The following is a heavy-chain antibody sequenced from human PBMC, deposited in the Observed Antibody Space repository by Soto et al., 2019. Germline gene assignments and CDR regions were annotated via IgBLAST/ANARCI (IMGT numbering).Heavy chain of an antibody. CDR3: ARDPSYCGGDCYLDS. CDR2: INHDGTTT. CDR1: GFTFSSHW. D-gene: IGHD2-21*01. Sequence: GGSLRLSCGASGFTFSSHWMHWVRQAPGKGLVWVSRINHDGTTTTYADSVKGRFTISRDNAKNTLYLQMNSLRAEDTAEYYCARDPSYCGGDCYLDSWGQGTLVTVSS. V-gene: IGHV3-74*03. J-gene: IGHJ4*02.